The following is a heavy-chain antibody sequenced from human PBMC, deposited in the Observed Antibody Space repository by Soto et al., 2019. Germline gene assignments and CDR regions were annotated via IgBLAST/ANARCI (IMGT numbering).Heavy chain of an antibody. Sequence: ASVKVSCKASGYTFTGYYMHWVRQAPGQGLEWMGWINPNSGGTNYAQKFQGWVTMARDTSISTAYMELSRLRSDDTAVYYCARSKDYYGSGSRYYYYYGMDVWRQRTTVTASS. V-gene: IGHV1-2*04. CDR1: GYTFTGYY. CDR3: ARSKDYYGSGSRYYYYYGMDV. D-gene: IGHD3-10*01. CDR2: INPNSGGT. J-gene: IGHJ6*02.